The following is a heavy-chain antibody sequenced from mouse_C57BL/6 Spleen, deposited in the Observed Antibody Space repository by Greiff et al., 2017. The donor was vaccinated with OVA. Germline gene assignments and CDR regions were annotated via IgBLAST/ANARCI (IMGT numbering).Heavy chain of an antibody. CDR3: ARGGGLRYFDV. V-gene: IGHV14-2*01. J-gene: IGHJ1*03. Sequence: VQLQQSGAELVKPGASVKLSCTASGFNIKDYYMHWVKQRTEQGLEWIGRIEHEDGETKYAPKVKGKGTITADTSSNTAYLQLSSLTSEDTAVYYCARGGGLRYFDVWGTGTTVTVSS. CDR2: IEHEDGET. CDR1: GFNIKDYY.